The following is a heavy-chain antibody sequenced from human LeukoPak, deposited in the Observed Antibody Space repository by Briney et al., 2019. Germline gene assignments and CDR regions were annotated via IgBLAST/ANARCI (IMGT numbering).Heavy chain of an antibody. V-gene: IGHV3-7*05. CDR3: AKSLDIAVAGIDY. D-gene: IGHD6-19*01. CDR2: IKQDGSEK. Sequence: PGGSLRLSCAASRFTFSDYWMSWVRQAPGKGLEWVANIKQDGSEKYYVDSVKGRFTISRDNSKNTLYLQMNSLRAEDTAVYYCAKSLDIAVAGIDYWGQRTLVTVSS. J-gene: IGHJ4*02. CDR1: RFTFSDYW.